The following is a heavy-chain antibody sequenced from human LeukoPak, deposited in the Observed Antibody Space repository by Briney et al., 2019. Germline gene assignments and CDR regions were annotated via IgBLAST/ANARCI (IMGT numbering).Heavy chain of an antibody. CDR1: GCPISSSRYY. Sequence: KPSETLSLTCTVSGCPISSSRYYWGWIRQPPGKGLEWIGSIYYSGSTYYNPSLKSRVTISVDTSKNQFSLKLSSVTAADTAVYYCARQSGYYSVDAFDIWGQGTMVTVSS. J-gene: IGHJ3*02. CDR3: ARQSGYYSVDAFDI. D-gene: IGHD3-22*01. CDR2: IYYSGST. V-gene: IGHV4-39*01.